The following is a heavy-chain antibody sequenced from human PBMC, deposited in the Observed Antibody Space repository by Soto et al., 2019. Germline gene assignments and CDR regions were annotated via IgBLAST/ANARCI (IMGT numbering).Heavy chain of an antibody. CDR2: INPNSGGT. D-gene: IGHD6-6*01. V-gene: IGHV1-2*02. J-gene: IGHJ6*02. CDR1: GYTFTGYY. Sequence: GASVKVSCKASGYTFTGYYMHWVRQAPGQGLEWMGWINPNSGGTNYAQKFQGRVTMTRDTSISTAYMELSRLRSDDTAVYYCARTHLEYSSSHYYGMGVWGQGTTVTVSS. CDR3: ARTHLEYSSSHYYGMGV.